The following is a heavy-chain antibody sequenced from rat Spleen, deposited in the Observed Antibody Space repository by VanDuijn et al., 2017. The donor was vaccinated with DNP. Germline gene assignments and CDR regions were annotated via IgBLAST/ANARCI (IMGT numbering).Heavy chain of an antibody. D-gene: IGHD1-2*01. CDR1: GLSLTDYS. CDR2: MWCGGSS. V-gene: IGHV2S63*01. CDR3: XXDGPSYYSXHISFXX. J-gene: IGHJ3*01. Sequence: EVQLKESGPGLVQPSQTLSLTCTVSGLSLTDYSVPWVRRPPGQGLEWMGVMWCGGSSGYNSALRSRLSIGRDTSKSQVFLKMNSLQTEDTAIYYXXXDGPSYYSXHISFXXWGQGTXXTVSS.